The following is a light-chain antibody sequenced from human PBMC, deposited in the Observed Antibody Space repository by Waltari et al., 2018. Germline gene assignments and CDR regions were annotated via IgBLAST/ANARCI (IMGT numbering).Light chain of an antibody. J-gene: IGKJ3*01. CDR1: QDISNY. CDR2: DAS. CDR3: QQYDNLPFT. V-gene: IGKV1-33*01. Sequence: DIQMTQSQSSLSASVGNRVTIPCHARQDISNYLNWYQQKPGKATKLLIYDASNLETGVPSRFSGSGSGTDFTFTISSLQPEDIATYYCQQYDNLPFTFGPGTKVDIK.